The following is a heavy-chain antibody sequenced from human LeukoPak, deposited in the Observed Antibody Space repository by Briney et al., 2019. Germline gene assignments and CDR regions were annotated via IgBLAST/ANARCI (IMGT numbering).Heavy chain of an antibody. Sequence: KPSETLSPTCTVPGGSISSYYWSWIRQPPGKGLEWIGHIYYSGSTNYIPSLKSRVTISVDTSKTQLSLTLNSETAADTAVYFCATHMTVSGTRRFDNWGQGTLVTVSS. V-gene: IGHV4-59*12. CDR2: IYYSGST. CDR3: ATHMTVSGTRRFDN. D-gene: IGHD6-19*01. J-gene: IGHJ4*02. CDR1: GGSISSYY.